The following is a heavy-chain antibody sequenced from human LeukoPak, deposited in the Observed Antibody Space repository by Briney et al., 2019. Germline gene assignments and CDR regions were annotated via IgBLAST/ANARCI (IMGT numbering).Heavy chain of an antibody. CDR2: ISAYNGNI. CDR3: ARDTYSSSWYSLGAFDY. Sequence: ASVKVSCKASGYTFTSYGISWVRQAPGQGLEWMGWISAYNGNINYAQKLQGRVTMTTDTSTSTAYMELRSLRSDDTAVYYCARDTYSSSWYSLGAFDYWGQGTLVTVSS. D-gene: IGHD6-13*01. V-gene: IGHV1-18*01. CDR1: GYTFTSYG. J-gene: IGHJ4*02.